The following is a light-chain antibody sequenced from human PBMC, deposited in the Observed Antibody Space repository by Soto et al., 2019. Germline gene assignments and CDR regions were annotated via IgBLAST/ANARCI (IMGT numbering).Light chain of an antibody. Sequence: QSALTQPASVSGSPEQSITISCTGTSSDDGTYNSVSWFQHHPGKAPKLIIYDVSGRPSGVSNRFSGSKSGNTASLTISGLQAEDEADYYCSSYTRSSTRVFGTGTKLTVL. CDR1: SSDDGTYNS. V-gene: IGLV2-14*03. CDR3: SSYTRSSTRV. J-gene: IGLJ1*01. CDR2: DVS.